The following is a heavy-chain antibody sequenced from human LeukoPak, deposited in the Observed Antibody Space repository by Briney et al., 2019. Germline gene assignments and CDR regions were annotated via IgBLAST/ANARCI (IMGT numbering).Heavy chain of an antibody. J-gene: IGHJ6*03. D-gene: IGHD4-17*01. CDR3: AGYGDYDYYYYMDV. CDR1: GFTFSSYW. CDR2: IKQDGSEK. V-gene: IGHV3-7*03. Sequence: GGSLRLSCAASGFTFSSYWMSWVRQAPGKGLEWVANIKQDGSEKYYVDSVKGRFTISRDNAKDSLYLQMNSLRAEDTAVYYCAGYGDYDYYYYMDVWGKGTTVTVSS.